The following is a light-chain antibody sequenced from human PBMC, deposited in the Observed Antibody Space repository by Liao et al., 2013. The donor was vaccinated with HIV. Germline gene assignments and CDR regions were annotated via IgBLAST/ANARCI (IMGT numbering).Light chain of an antibody. Sequence: SSGLTQPASVSVSPGQTARITCSGDPLSKQYVFWYQQKPGRAPVVVIFKDRERPSGIPERFSGSSSGTKVTLTINGVQAEDESDYYCQSADISGSYVLFGGGTKLTVL. CDR3: QSADISGSYVL. CDR2: KDR. V-gene: IGLV3-25*03. J-gene: IGLJ2*01. CDR1: PLSKQY.